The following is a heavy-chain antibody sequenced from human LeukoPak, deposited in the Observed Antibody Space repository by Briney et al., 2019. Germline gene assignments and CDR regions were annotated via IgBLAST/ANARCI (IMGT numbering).Heavy chain of an antibody. V-gene: IGHV1-18*01. Sequence: ASVKVSCKASGYTFTSYGISWVRQAPGQGLEWMGWISAYNGNRNYAQKLQGRVTMTTDTSTSTAYMELRSLRSDDTAVYYCARDNSQPPDGSGYYYNYYYYYGMDVWGQGTTVTVSS. CDR2: ISAYNGNR. CDR3: ARDNSQPPDGSGYYYNYYYYYGMDV. D-gene: IGHD3-22*01. CDR1: GYTFTSYG. J-gene: IGHJ6*02.